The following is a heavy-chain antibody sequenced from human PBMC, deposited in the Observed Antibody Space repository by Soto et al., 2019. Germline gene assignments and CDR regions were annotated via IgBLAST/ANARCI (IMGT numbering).Heavy chain of an antibody. J-gene: IGHJ4*02. CDR1: GGSVSSGSYY. Sequence: QVQLQESGPGLVKPSETLSLTCTVSGGSVSSGSYYWSWIRQPPGKGLEWIGYIYYSGSTNYNPSLKSRVTISVDTSKNQFSLKLSSVTAADTAVYYCARGYQTFDYWGQGTLVTVSS. D-gene: IGHD2-2*01. CDR2: IYYSGST. CDR3: ARGYQTFDY. V-gene: IGHV4-61*01.